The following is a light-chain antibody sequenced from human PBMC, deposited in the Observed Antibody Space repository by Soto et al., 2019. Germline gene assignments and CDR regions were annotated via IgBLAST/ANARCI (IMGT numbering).Light chain of an antibody. CDR2: AAS. J-gene: IGKJ2*01. CDR3: QQFEKWPFT. V-gene: IGKV3-15*01. Sequence: EIVMTQSPRTLSVSLGERVTLSCRASQSVSRNLAWYQQRPGQVPRLLFYAASTRATDVPGTFSGSGSGTEFTLTISSLQSEDFAVYYCQQFEKWPFTFGQGTKLEIK. CDR1: QSVSRN.